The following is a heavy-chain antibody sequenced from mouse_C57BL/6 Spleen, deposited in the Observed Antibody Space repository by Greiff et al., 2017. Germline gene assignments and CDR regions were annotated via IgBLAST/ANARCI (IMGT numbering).Heavy chain of an antibody. J-gene: IGHJ2*01. CDR3: TRVLDYYGSRLYYFDY. Sequence: EVQVVESGEGLVKPGGSLKLSCAASGFTFSSYAMSWVRQTPEKRLEWVAYISSGGDYIYYADTGKGRFTISSDNARNTLYLQMSRLKSEDTAMYYWTRVLDYYGSRLYYFDYWGQGTTLTVSS. CDR2: ISSGGDYI. CDR1: GFTFSSYA. D-gene: IGHD1-1*01. V-gene: IGHV5-9-1*02.